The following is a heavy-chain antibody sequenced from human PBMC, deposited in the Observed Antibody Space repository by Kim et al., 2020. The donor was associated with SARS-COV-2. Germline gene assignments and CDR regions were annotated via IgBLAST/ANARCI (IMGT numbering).Heavy chain of an antibody. J-gene: IGHJ4*02. D-gene: IGHD3-22*01. CDR2: IWDDGSNT. V-gene: IGHV3-33*01. CDR1: GFTFSSYG. CDR3: ARDRGYLYYFDY. Sequence: GGSLRLSCTASGFTFSSYGMRWVRQAPGKGLEWVSVIWDDGSNTYYADSVKGRFTISRDNSKNTLYLQMNSLRAEDTALYYCARDRGYLYYFDYWGQGTLVTVSS.